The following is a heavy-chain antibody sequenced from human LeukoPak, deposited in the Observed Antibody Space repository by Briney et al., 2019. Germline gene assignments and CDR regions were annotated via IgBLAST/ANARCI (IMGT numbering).Heavy chain of an antibody. CDR1: GFTFSSSG. CDR2: ISYDGSNK. D-gene: IGHD5-24*01. Sequence: GGSLRLSCAASGFTFSSSGMHWVRQAPGKGLEWVAVISYDGSNKYYADSVKGRFTISRDNSKNTLYLQMNSLRAEDTAVYYCAKDLGWRDYYFDYWGQGTLVTVSS. J-gene: IGHJ4*02. CDR3: AKDLGWRDYYFDY. V-gene: IGHV3-30*18.